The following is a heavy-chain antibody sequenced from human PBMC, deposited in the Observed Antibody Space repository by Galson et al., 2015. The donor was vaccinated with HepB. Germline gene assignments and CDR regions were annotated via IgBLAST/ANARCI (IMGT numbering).Heavy chain of an antibody. CDR1: GFSFSSYS. J-gene: IGHJ6*02. V-gene: IGHV3-48*04. Sequence: SLRLSCAASGFSFSSYSMNWVRQAPGKGLEWVSYISSSNSTIHYADAVKGRFTISRDNAKNSLYLQMNSLRAEDTAVYYCARDPGGMDVWGQGTTVTVSS. CDR2: ISSSNSTI. CDR3: ARDPGGMDV.